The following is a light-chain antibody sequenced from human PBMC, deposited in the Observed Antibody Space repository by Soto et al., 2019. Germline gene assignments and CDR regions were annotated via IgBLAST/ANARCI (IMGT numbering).Light chain of an antibody. CDR3: QQRSNWPIT. CDR2: DAS. V-gene: IGKV3-11*01. CDR1: QSVSSY. J-gene: IGKJ5*01. Sequence: EIVLTQSPATLSLSPGERATLSCRASQSVSSYLAWYQQKPGQAPRLLIYDASNRATGIPARFSGSGSGTDFTLTTSSLKPEDFAVYYCQQRSNWPITFGQGTRLEIK.